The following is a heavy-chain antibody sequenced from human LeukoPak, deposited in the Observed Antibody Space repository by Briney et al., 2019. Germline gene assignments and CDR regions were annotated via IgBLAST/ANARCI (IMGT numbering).Heavy chain of an antibody. V-gene: IGHV3-53*01. Sequence: GGSLRLSCVASGFTFSNYWLTWVRQAPGKGLEWVSIIYSGGSTYYADAVKGRFTISRDNSKNTVYLQMNSLRADDTAVYYCARVGEGAAKDWGQGTLVTVSS. D-gene: IGHD1-26*01. CDR3: ARVGEGAAKD. CDR1: GFTFSNYW. J-gene: IGHJ4*02. CDR2: IYSGGST.